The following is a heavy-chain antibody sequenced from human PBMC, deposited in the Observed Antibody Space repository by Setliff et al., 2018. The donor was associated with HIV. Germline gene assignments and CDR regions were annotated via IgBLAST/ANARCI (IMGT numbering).Heavy chain of an antibody. J-gene: IGHJ3*02. CDR3: AKVFWGSYPTPDAFDS. V-gene: IGHV3-23*01. Sequence: PGESLKISCVVSGFTFRTYGMSWVRQAPGKGLEWVSGISGSGATTFYADSAKGRCAISRDNSKNTLHLQLNSLMAEDTAVYYCAKVFWGSYPTPDAFDSWGQGTMVPVSS. D-gene: IGHD3-16*02. CDR1: GFTFRTYG. CDR2: ISGSGATT.